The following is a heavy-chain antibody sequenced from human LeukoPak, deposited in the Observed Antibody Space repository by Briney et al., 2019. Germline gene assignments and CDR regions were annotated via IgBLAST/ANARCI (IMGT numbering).Heavy chain of an antibody. V-gene: IGHV1-18*01. J-gene: IGHJ5*02. Sequence: ASVKVSCKASGYTFTSYGISWLRQAPGQGLEWMGWISAYNGNTNYAQKLQGRVTMTTDTSTSTAYMELRSLRSDDTAVYYCPRRLITMVQGPRGWFDPWGQGTLVTVSS. CDR3: PRRLITMVQGPRGWFDP. CDR1: GYTFTSYG. D-gene: IGHD3-10*01. CDR2: ISAYNGNT.